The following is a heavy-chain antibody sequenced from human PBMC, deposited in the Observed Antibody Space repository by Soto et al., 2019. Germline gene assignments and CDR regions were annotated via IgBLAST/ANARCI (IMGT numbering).Heavy chain of an antibody. Sequence: GGSLRLSCAASGFTFDDYAMHWVRQAPGKGLEWVSGISWNSGSIGYADSVKGRFTISRDNAKNSLYLQMNSLRAEDTALYYCAKAFRLQNYFDYWGQGTLVTVSS. J-gene: IGHJ4*02. V-gene: IGHV3-9*01. CDR3: AKAFRLQNYFDY. D-gene: IGHD6-25*01. CDR2: ISWNSGSI. CDR1: GFTFDDYA.